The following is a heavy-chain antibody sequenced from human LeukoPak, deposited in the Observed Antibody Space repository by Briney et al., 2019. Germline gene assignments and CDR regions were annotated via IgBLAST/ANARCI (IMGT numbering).Heavy chain of an antibody. D-gene: IGHD6-6*01. CDR3: AKDLGLAFYYYGMDV. CDR2: ISWNSGSI. CDR1: GFTFDDYA. Sequence: PGGSLRLSCAASGFTFDDYAMHWVRHAPGKGLEWVSGISWNSGSIGYADSVKGRFTISRDNAKNSLYLQMNSLRAEDTALYYCAKDLGLAFYYYGMDVWGQGTTVTVSS. V-gene: IGHV3-9*01. J-gene: IGHJ6*02.